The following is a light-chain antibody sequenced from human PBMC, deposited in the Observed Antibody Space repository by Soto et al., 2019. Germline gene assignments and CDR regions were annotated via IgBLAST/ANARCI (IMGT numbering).Light chain of an antibody. V-gene: IGKV1-12*01. CDR1: QGFSTW. CDR3: QQANSFPRT. Sequence: DIQMTQSPSSVSASVGDRVTITCRASQGFSTWLAWYRRKPGRAPELLIYSASSLHSGVPSRFSGSGSGTDFTLSIRSLHPEPFATYYCQQANSFPRTFDGVTEVEIK. J-gene: IGKJ4*01. CDR2: SAS.